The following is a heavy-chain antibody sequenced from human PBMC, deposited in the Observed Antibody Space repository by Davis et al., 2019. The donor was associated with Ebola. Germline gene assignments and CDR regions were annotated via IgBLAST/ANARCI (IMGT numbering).Heavy chain of an antibody. V-gene: IGHV4-28*01. CDR2: IYYSGST. CDR1: GDSISSSNW. CDR3: ARLAVAGLYGMDV. J-gene: IGHJ6*02. D-gene: IGHD6-19*01. Sequence: MPSETLSLTCAVSGDSISSSNWWSWIRQHPGKGLEWIGYIYYSGSTYYNPSLKSRVTISVDTSKNQFSLKLSSVTAADTAVYYCARLAVAGLYGMDVWGQGTTVTVSS.